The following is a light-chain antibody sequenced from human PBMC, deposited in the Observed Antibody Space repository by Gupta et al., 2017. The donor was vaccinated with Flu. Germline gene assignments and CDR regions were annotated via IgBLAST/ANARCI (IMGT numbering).Light chain of an antibody. CDR1: SGSVSTSYY. Sequence: TVTLTCGLSSGSVSTSYYPSWYQQTPGQAPRTLIHTTNTRSAGVPDRFSGSILGNKAALTITGAQADDECDYYCALYMGSGTWLFGGGTKLTVL. CDR2: TTN. V-gene: IGLV8-61*01. CDR3: ALYMGSGTWL. J-gene: IGLJ3*02.